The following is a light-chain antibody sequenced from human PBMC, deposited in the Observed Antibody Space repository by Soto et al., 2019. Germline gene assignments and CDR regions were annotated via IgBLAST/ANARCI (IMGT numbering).Light chain of an antibody. J-gene: IGLJ3*02. CDR1: SSDVGGYNY. V-gene: IGLV2-11*01. CDR2: DVT. Sequence: QSALTQPRSVSGSPGQSVTISCTGTSSDVGGYNYVSWYQQYPGKAPKPMIYDVTKRPSGVPDRFSGSKSGNTASLTISGLQAEDEADYYCCSYARCYTQVFGGGTKLTVL. CDR3: CSYARCYTQV.